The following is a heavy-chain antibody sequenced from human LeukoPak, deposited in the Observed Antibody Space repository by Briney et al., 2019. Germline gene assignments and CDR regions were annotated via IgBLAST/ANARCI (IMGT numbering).Heavy chain of an antibody. J-gene: IGHJ4*02. V-gene: IGHV3-7*01. CDR2: MKQDGSEI. Sequence: GGSLRLSCAASGFTISNYWMSWVRQAPGKGLEWVANMKQDGSEIYYADSVKGRFTISRDNAKNTLYLQMNGLRVEDTAVYYCVVWGEDRSGHRFDFWGQGTLVTVSS. CDR1: GFTISNYW. D-gene: IGHD3-22*01. CDR3: VVWGEDRSGHRFDF.